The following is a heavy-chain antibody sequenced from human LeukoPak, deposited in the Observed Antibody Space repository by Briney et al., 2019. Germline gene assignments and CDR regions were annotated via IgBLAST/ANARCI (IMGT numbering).Heavy chain of an antibody. D-gene: IGHD1-26*01. CDR3: AREEYSGSLIENYFDY. J-gene: IGHJ4*02. CDR2: IYHSGST. Sequence: SETLSLTCAVYGGSFSGYYWSWIRQPPGKGLEWIGSIYHSGSTYYNPSLKSRVTISVDTSKNQFSLKLSSVTAADTAVYYCAREEYSGSLIENYFDYWGQGTLVTVSS. CDR1: GGSFSGYY. V-gene: IGHV4-34*01.